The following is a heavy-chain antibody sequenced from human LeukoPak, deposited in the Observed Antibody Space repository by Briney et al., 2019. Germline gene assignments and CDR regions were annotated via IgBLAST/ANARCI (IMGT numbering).Heavy chain of an antibody. Sequence: SETLSLTCTVSGGSISSYYWSWIRQPPGKGLEWIGEINHSGSTNYNPSLKSRVTISVDTSKNQFSLKLSSVTAADTAVYYCARRYCSSTSCRKGFDYWGQGTLVTVSS. CDR3: ARRYCSSTSCRKGFDY. CDR1: GGSISSYY. D-gene: IGHD2-2*01. V-gene: IGHV4-34*01. CDR2: INHSGST. J-gene: IGHJ4*02.